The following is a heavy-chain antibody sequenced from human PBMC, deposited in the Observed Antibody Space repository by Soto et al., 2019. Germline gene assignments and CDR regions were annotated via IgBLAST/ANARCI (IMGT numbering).Heavy chain of an antibody. D-gene: IGHD6-6*01. V-gene: IGHV3-64*01. CDR3: ARRARPDFYYMDV. CDR2: ISSNGFGT. Sequence: EVQLAESGGGLAQPGGSLRLSCAASGFTLSGYAMDWVRQAPGKGREYVSGISSNGFGTYYANSVQGRFTISRDNSKNTVYLQMGSLRPEDMAVYYCARRARPDFYYMDVWGKGTTVTVSS. CDR1: GFTLSGYA. J-gene: IGHJ6*03.